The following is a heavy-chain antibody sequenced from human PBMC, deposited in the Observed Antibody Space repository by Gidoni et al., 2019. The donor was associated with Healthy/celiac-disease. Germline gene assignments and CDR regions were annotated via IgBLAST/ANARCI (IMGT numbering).Heavy chain of an antibody. Sequence: QVQLVESGGGVVQPGRALRLPCAASGFTFRSYGMHWVRQAPGKGLEWVAVIWYDGSNQYYAASVKGRFTTSRDNSKHPLYLQMNSLRAEDTAVYSCARAPTGGEIDYWGQGTLVTVSS. CDR3: ARAPTGGEIDY. CDR1: GFTFRSYG. D-gene: IGHD3-16*01. CDR2: IWYDGSNQ. J-gene: IGHJ4*02. V-gene: IGHV3-33*01.